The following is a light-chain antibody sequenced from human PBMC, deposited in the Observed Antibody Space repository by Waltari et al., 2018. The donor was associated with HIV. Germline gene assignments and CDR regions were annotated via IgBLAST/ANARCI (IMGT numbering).Light chain of an antibody. J-gene: IGLJ2*01. Sequence: QSALTQPASVSGSPGQSITISCTGTSSHVGGSNYASWYQQHPGKAPKLMIYEVSNRPSGVSDRFSGSKSGNTASLTISGLQAEDEADYYCSSYTSSSTRLFGGGTKLTVL. CDR2: EVS. CDR3: SSYTSSSTRL. CDR1: SSHVGGSNY. V-gene: IGLV2-14*01.